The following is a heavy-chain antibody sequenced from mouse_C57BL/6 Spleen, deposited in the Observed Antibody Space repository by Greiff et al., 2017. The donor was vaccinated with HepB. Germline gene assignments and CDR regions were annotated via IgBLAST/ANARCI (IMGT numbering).Heavy chain of an antibody. CDR2: IDPSDSET. V-gene: IGHV1-52*01. J-gene: IGHJ2*01. CDR3: ARGMVTTGFDY. D-gene: IGHD2-2*01. Sequence: QVQLQQPGAELVRPGSSVKLSCKASGYTFTSYWMHWVKQRPIQGLEWIGNIDPSDSETHYNQKFKDKATLTVDKSSSTAYMQLSSLTSEDSAVYYCARGMVTTGFDYGGQGTTLTVSS. CDR1: GYTFTSYW.